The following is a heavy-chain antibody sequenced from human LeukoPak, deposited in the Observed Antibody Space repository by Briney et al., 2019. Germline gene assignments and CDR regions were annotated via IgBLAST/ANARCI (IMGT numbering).Heavy chain of an antibody. Sequence: PSETLSLTCTVSGGSISSYYWSWIRQPPGKGLEWIGYIYTSGSTNYNPSLKSRVTISVDTSKNQFSLKLSSVTAADTAVYYCARRGCYDNWFDPWGQGTLVTVSS. J-gene: IGHJ5*02. D-gene: IGHD3-10*01. CDR3: ARRGCYDNWFDP. CDR2: IYTSGST. V-gene: IGHV4-4*09. CDR1: GGSISSYY.